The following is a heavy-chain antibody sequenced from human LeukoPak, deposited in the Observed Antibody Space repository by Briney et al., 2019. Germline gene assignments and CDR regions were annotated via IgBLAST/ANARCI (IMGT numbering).Heavy chain of an antibody. CDR3: AKSAGTILRYFDWLTSDPYYFDY. CDR2: IRYDGSNK. V-gene: IGHV3-30*02. J-gene: IGHJ4*02. CDR1: GFTFSSYG. D-gene: IGHD3-9*01. Sequence: GGSLRLSCAASGFTFSSYGMHWVRQAPGKGLEWVAFIRYDGSNKYYADSVKGRFTISRDNSKNTLYLQMNSLRAEDTAVYYCAKSAGTILRYFDWLTSDPYYFDYWGQGTLVTVSS.